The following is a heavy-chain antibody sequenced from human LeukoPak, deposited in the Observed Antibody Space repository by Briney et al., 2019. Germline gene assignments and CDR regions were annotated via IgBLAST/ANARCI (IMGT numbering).Heavy chain of an antibody. D-gene: IGHD4-17*01. CDR1: GGTFSSYA. V-gene: IGHV1-69*13. Sequence: SLKVSCKASGGTFSSYAISWVRQAPGQGLEWMGAIIPIFGTANYAQKFQGRVTITADESTSTANMELSNLRSEDPTVYYCAREVYGDSGWYYGMDVWGQGTTVTVSS. J-gene: IGHJ6*02. CDR3: AREVYGDSGWYYGMDV. CDR2: IIPIFGTA.